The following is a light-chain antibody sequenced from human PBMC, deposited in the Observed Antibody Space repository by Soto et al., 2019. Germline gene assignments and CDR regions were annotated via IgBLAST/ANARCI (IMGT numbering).Light chain of an antibody. CDR3: ISYTSDDVRYV. CDR2: EVS. V-gene: IGLV2-14*01. Sequence: QSVLTQPASVSGSPGQSITISCTGTYNLVSWYQHHPGRAPKLIVSEVSHRPSGVSNRFSGSKSGNTASLTISGLQSEDEADYYCISYTSDDVRYVFGTGTKLTVL. CDR1: YNL. J-gene: IGLJ1*01.